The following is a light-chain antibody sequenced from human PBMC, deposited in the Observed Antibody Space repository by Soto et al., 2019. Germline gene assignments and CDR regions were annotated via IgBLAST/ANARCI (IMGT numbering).Light chain of an antibody. Sequence: QSALTQPASVSGSPGQSLPISCTGTNSDFGDYNYVSWYQQHPGKVPKLLIYDVSNRPSGVSNRFSGSKSGNTASLTISGLQAEDEADYYCSSYIRRTNQWDFGGGTKLTVL. V-gene: IGLV2-14*03. CDR3: SSYIRRTNQWD. CDR1: NSDFGDYNY. J-gene: IGLJ2*01. CDR2: DVS.